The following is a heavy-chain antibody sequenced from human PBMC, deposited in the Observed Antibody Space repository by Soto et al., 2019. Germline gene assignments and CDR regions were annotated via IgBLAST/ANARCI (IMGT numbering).Heavy chain of an antibody. CDR2: IWYDGSNK. V-gene: IGHV3-33*01. J-gene: IGHJ5*02. CDR1: GFTFSSYG. Sequence: PGGSLRLSCAASGFTFSSYGMHWVRQAPGKGLEWVGVIWYDGSNKYYADSVKGRFTISRDNSKNTLYLQMNSLRAEDMAVYYCARDLWSSSSGNWFDPWGQGTLVTVSS. D-gene: IGHD6-6*01. CDR3: ARDLWSSSSGNWFDP.